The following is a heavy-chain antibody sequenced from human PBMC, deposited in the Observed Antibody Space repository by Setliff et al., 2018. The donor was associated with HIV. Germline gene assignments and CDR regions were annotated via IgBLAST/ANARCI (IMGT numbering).Heavy chain of an antibody. J-gene: IGHJ3*02. D-gene: IGHD1-26*01. V-gene: IGHV4-59*01. CDR2: IGYSGSS. CDR1: GGSISGYY. Sequence: SETLSPTCTVPGGSISGYYWNWIRQSPGKGLEWIGLIGYSGSSNYNPSLNSRVTISVDTSKNQFSLKLSSVSTADTAVYFCARWGANGGRPDWHVFDIWGQGTMVTVTS. CDR3: ARWGANGGRPDWHVFDI.